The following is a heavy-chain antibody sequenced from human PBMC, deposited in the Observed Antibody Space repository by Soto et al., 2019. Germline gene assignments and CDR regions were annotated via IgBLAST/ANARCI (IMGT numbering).Heavy chain of an antibody. CDR2: INHSGST. CDR3: ARGNGSGNTYYYYGMDV. J-gene: IGHJ6*02. V-gene: IGHV4-34*01. D-gene: IGHD3-10*01. CDR1: GGSFSGYY. Sequence: SETLSLTCAVYGGSFSGYYWSWIRQPPGKGLEWIGEINHSGSTNYNPSLKSRVTISVDTSKNQFSLKLSSVTAADTAVYYCARGNGSGNTYYYYGMDVWGQGTTVTVSS.